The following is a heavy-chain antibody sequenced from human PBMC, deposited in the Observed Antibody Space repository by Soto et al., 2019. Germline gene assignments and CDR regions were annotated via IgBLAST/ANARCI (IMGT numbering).Heavy chain of an antibody. Sequence: QVHLVQSGAEVKKPGSSVKVSCKPSGGTFSNYIISWVRQAPGQGLEWMGRIIPVLGVINYAEKFQGRVTITADKSTSTASMELSSLRSEATAVYDWARDNGHYHGSGDYWGQGTLVTVSA. V-gene: IGHV1-69*08. CDR2: IIPVLGVI. CDR3: ARDNGHYHGSGDY. CDR1: GGTFSNYI. D-gene: IGHD3-10*01. J-gene: IGHJ4*02.